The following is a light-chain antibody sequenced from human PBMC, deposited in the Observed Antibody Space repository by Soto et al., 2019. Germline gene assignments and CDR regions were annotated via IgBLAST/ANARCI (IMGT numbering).Light chain of an antibody. CDR1: SSNIGGNN. Sequence: QSVLTQPPSASGTPGQRVTISCSGSSSNIGGNNVNWYQQLPGTAPKLLIYFNDQRPSGVPDRFSGSKSGTSASLAISGLQSEDEADYYCAVWDGSLSGVVFGGGTKLTVL. CDR2: FND. V-gene: IGLV1-44*01. J-gene: IGLJ2*01. CDR3: AVWDGSLSGVV.